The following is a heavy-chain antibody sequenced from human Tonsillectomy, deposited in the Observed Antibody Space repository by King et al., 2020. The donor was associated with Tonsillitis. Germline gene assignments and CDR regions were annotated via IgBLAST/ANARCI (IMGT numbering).Heavy chain of an antibody. J-gene: IGHJ5*02. V-gene: IGHV4-39*01. Sequence: QLQESGPGLVNPSETLSLTCTVSGGSISSSNFFWGWIRQPPGKWLEWIATIYYSGNTYYNPSLKSRVTISVDTSQNQFSLKMNSVTAADTAVYYFARLGYCSGSSCSHWFDPWGQGTLVTVSS. CDR2: IYYSGNT. CDR1: GGSISSSNFF. D-gene: IGHD2-15*01. CDR3: ARLGYCSGSSCSHWFDP.